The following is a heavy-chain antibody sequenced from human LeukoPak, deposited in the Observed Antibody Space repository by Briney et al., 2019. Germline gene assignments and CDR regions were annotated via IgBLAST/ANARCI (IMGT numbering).Heavy chain of an antibody. CDR2: ISSSSSTI. J-gene: IGHJ5*02. CDR1: GFTFSSYS. D-gene: IGHD4-17*01. CDR3: ARPYGDYVSGWFDP. V-gene: IGHV3-48*01. Sequence: SGGSLRLSCAASGFTFSSYSMNWVRQAPGKGLEWVSYISSSSSTIYYADSVKGRFTISRDNAENSLYLQMNSLRAEDTAVYYCARPYGDYVSGWFDPWGQGTLVTVSS.